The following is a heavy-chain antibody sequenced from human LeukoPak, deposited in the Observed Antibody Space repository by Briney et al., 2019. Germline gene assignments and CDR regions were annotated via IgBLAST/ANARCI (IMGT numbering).Heavy chain of an antibody. CDR3: ARGDYDILTGARDYYYYYMDV. D-gene: IGHD3-9*01. CDR1: VYTFTTYG. CDR2: ISAYNGNT. V-gene: IGHV1-18*01. Sequence: ASVTVSCMASVYTFTTYGISWVRQAPGQGLEWMGWISAYNGNTNYAQKLQSRVTMTTDTSPSTRYMEQRSLREAEPAAYYCARGDYDILTGARDYYYYYMDVWGKGTTVTVSS. J-gene: IGHJ6*03.